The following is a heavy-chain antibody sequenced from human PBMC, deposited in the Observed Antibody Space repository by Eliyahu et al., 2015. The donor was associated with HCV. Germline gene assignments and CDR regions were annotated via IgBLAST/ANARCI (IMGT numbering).Heavy chain of an antibody. D-gene: IGHD4-11*01. Sequence: QVQLVESGGGVVQPGRSLRLSCAASGFTFSSYGMHWVRQAPGKGLEWVAVIWYDGSNKYYADSVKGRFTISRDNSKNTLYLQMNSLRAEDTAVYYCASLTVTSPPGGTDAFDIWGQGTMVTVSS. CDR3: ASLTVTSPPGGTDAFDI. J-gene: IGHJ3*02. CDR1: GFTFSSYG. CDR2: IWYDGSNK. V-gene: IGHV3-33*01.